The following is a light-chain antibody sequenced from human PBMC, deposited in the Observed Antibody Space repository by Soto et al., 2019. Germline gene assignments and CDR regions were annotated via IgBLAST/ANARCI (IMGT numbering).Light chain of an antibody. CDR3: ATWDDSLNDAV. V-gene: IGLV1-44*01. CDR2: IDD. CDR1: TSNIAGNT. Sequence: QSALTQPPSLSGTPGQRVTISCSGSTSNIAGNTVHWYQHLPETAPKLLIYIDDQRPSGVPDRCSGSKSGTSASLAISGLQSEDEADYYCATWDDSLNDAVFGGGTQLTVL. J-gene: IGLJ7*01.